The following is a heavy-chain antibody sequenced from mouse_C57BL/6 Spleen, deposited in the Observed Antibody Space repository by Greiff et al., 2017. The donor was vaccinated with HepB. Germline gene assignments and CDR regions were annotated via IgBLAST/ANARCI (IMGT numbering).Heavy chain of an antibody. Sequence: VQLQQSGTELVKPGASVKLSCKASGYTFTSYWMHWVKQRPGQGLEWIGNINPSNGGTNYNEKFKSKATLTVDKSSSTAYMQLSSLTSEDSAVYDGARGGAQPGGGFAYWGQGTLVTVSA. CDR3: ARGGAQPGGGFAY. CDR1: GYTFTSYW. D-gene: IGHD1-1*02. V-gene: IGHV1-53*01. CDR2: INPSNGGT. J-gene: IGHJ3*01.